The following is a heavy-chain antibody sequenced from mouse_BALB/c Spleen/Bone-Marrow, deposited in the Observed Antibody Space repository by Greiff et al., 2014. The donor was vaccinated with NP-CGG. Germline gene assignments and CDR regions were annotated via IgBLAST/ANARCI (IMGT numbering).Heavy chain of an antibody. V-gene: IGHV14-3*02. CDR3: ANYYYGSHFGY. CDR2: IDPANGNT. D-gene: IGHD1-1*01. Sequence: EVQLQQSGAALVKPGASVKLSCTASGFNIKDNYMHWVKQRPEQGLEWIGRIDPANGNTKYDPKFQGKATITADTSSNTAYLQLSSLTSEDTAVYYCANYYYGSHFGYWGQGTTLTVSS. CDR1: GFNIKDNY. J-gene: IGHJ2*01.